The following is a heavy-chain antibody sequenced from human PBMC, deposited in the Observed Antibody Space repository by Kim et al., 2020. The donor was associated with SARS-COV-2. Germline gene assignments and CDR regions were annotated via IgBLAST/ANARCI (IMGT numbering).Heavy chain of an antibody. V-gene: IGHV4-59*01. CDR3: ARGVPLTPFAFAI. J-gene: IGHJ3*02. CDR2: IYYSGST. D-gene: IGHD7-27*01. CDR1: GGSISSYY. Sequence: SETLSLTCTVSGGSISSYYWSWIRQPPGKGLEWIWYIYYSGSTNYNPSLRSRVTISVDTSKNQFSLKLSSVTAADTAVYYCARGVPLTPFAFAIWGQGTMVTVSS.